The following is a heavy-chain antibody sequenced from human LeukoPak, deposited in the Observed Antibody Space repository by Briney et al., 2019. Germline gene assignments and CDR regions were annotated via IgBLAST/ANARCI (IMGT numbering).Heavy chain of an antibody. J-gene: IGHJ3*01. Sequence: GGSLRLSCGASGFKFYDHGMHWVRQVPGKGLEWVSSINWNSDNIGYADSVKGRFTISRDNAKNSLYLQMHRLRPEDTALYYCARVTMVRGVIIGDAFDLWGQGTMVTVSS. CDR2: INWNSDNI. D-gene: IGHD3-10*01. V-gene: IGHV3-9*01. CDR3: ARVTMVRGVIIGDAFDL. CDR1: GFKFYDHG.